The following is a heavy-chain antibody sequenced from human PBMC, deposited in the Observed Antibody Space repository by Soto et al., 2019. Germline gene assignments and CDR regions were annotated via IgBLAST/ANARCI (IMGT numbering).Heavy chain of an antibody. D-gene: IGHD4-17*01. V-gene: IGHV3-49*03. CDR1: GFTFGYYT. Sequence: GESLRLSCVASGFTFGYYTMSWFRQAAGGGLEWVSFIRSKAYGATTAYLESVKDRFAITRDDPKSIDYLQMNSLKRDDKAVYYSXRDLASSINVDFYGMDGWGQGTPVTVSS. J-gene: IGHJ6*02. CDR2: IRSKAYGATT. CDR3: XRDLASSINVDFYGMDG.